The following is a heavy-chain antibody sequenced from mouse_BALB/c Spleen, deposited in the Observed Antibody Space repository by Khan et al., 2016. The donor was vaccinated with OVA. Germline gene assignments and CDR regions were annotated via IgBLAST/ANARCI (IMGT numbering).Heavy chain of an antibody. J-gene: IGHJ3*01. D-gene: IGHD1-1*01. V-gene: IGHV1S81*02. CDR2: INPSNGGT. Sequence: QVQLQQSGAELVKPGASVKLSCKASGHPSTSYYMNWVKQRLGQGLEGIGEINPSNGGTNVTEKFKSKATPTVDKSSSTAYMEVSSLTSEDSAVYYCTRGGYGSPFAYWGQGTLVTVSA. CDR3: TRGGYGSPFAY. CDR1: GHPSTSYY.